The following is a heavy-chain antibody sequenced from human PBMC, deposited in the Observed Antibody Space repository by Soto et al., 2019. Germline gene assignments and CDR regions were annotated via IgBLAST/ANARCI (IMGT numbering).Heavy chain of an antibody. V-gene: IGHV3-33*01. CDR3: ARDPGYSYGLLDYYYYLDV. J-gene: IGHJ6*03. D-gene: IGHD5-18*01. CDR2: IWYDGSNK. CDR1: GFTFSSYG. Sequence: GGSLRLSCAASGFTFSSYGMHWVRQAPGKGLEWVAVIWYDGSNKYYADSVKGRFTISRDNSKNTLYLQMNSLRAEDTAVYYCARDPGYSYGLLDYYYYLDVWGKGTTVTVSS.